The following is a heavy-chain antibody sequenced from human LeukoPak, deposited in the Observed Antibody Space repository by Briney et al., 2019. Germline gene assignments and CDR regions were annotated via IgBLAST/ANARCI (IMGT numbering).Heavy chain of an antibody. J-gene: IGHJ4*02. CDR2: IRYDGSNK. CDR3: AKGIVGAMAGPFDY. Sequence: GGSLRLSCAASGFTFSSYGMHWVRQAPGKGLEWVAFIRYDGSNKYYADSVKGRFTISRDNSKNTLYLQMNSLRAEDTAVYYCAKGIVGAMAGPFDYWGQGTLVTVSS. D-gene: IGHD1-26*01. V-gene: IGHV3-30*02. CDR1: GFTFSSYG.